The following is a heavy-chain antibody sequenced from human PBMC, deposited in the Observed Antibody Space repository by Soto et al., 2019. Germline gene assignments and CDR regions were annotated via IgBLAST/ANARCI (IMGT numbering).Heavy chain of an antibody. J-gene: IGHJ4*02. CDR1: GFTFSNAW. V-gene: IGHV3-15*01. CDR2: IKSKTDGGTT. CDR3: TTGRYCSSTSCPRVPAY. Sequence: GGSLRLFCAASGFTFSNAWMSWVRQAPGKGLEWVGRIKSKTDGGTTDYAAPVKGRFTISRDDSKNTLYLQMNSLKTEDTAVYYCTTGRYCSSTSCPRVPAYWGQGTLVTVSS. D-gene: IGHD2-2*01.